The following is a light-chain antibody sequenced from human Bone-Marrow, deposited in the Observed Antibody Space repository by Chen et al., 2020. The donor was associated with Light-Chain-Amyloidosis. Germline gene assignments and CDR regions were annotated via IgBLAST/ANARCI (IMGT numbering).Light chain of an antibody. CDR2: DVT. CDR1: RSDVGGYHF. Sequence: QSALTQPASVSGSPGQSITFSCTGSRSDVGGYHFVSWYQQLPGKAPKLLIYDVTNRPSGVSYRFSGSRSGNTASLNVSGLQAEDEADYYCSSYTVSSTWVFGGGTKLTVL. J-gene: IGLJ3*02. CDR3: SSYTVSSTWV. V-gene: IGLV2-14*03.